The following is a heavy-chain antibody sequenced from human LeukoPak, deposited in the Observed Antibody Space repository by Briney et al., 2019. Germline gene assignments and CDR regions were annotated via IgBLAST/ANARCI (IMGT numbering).Heavy chain of an antibody. J-gene: IGHJ4*02. D-gene: IGHD2-8*01. CDR1: GGTFSSYA. CDR2: IIPIFGTA. Sequence: GASVTVSCKASGGTFSSYAISWVRQAPGQGLEWMGGIIPIFGTANYAQKFQGRVTITTDESTSTAYMELSSLRSEDTAVYYCARYIVPYPPDYWGQGTLVTVSS. CDR3: ARYIVPYPPDY. V-gene: IGHV1-69*05.